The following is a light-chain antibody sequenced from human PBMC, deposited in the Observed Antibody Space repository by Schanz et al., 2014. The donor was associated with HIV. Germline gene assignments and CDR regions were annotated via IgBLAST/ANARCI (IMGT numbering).Light chain of an antibody. CDR1: QSVSSN. CDR3: QQYGSLPWT. CDR2: DAS. Sequence: EIVMTQSPATLSLSPGERATVSCRASQSVSSNLAWYQQKLGQAPRLLIYDASTRATGIPARFSGRGSGTDFTLTISRVEPEDYAVYHCQQYGSLPWTFGQGTKVEVK. J-gene: IGKJ1*01. V-gene: IGKV3-15*01.